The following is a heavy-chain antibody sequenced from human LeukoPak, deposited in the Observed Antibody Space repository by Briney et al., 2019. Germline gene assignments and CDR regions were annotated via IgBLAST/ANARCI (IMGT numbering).Heavy chain of an antibody. CDR1: GFTFSWYW. CDR3: TRSRRFDP. Sequence: SLRLSCAASGFTFSWYWMSWFRQAPGKGLEWVGFIRSKAYGGTTEYAASVEGRFTISRDDSKSIAYLQMNSLKTEDTAVYYCTRSRRFDPWGQGTLVTVSS. V-gene: IGHV3-49*03. J-gene: IGHJ5*02. CDR2: IRSKAYGGTT.